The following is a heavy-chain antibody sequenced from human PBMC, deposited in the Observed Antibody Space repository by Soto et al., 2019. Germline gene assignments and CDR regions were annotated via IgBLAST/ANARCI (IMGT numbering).Heavy chain of an antibody. CDR3: AKEGSDYDILTGSGYYGMDV. V-gene: IGHV3-30*18. CDR1: GFTFSSYG. J-gene: IGHJ6*02. Sequence: GGSLILSCAASGFTFSSYGMHWVRQAPGKGLEWVAVISYDGSNKYYADSVKGRFTISRDNSKNTLYLQMNSLRAEDTAVYYCAKEGSDYDILTGSGYYGMDVWGQGTTVTVSS. CDR2: ISYDGSNK. D-gene: IGHD3-9*01.